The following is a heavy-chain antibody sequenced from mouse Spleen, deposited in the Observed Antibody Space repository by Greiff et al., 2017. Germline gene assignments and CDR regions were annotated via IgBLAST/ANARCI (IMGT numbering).Heavy chain of an antibody. CDR2: INPNNGGT. CDR1: GYTFTDYN. D-gene: IGHD2-4*01. J-gene: IGHJ3*01. CDR3: ARSDDYDEVWFAY. V-gene: IGHV1-22*01. Sequence: EVQLQQSGAELVKPGASVKMSCKASGYTFTDYNMHWVKQSHGKSLEWIGYINPNNGGTSYNQKFKGKATLTVNKSSSTAYMELRSLTSEDSAVYYCARSDDYDEVWFAYWGQGTLVTVSA.